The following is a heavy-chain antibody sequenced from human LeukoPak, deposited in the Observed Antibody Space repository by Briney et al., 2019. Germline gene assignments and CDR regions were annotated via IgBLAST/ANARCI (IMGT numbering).Heavy chain of an antibody. J-gene: IGHJ4*02. V-gene: IGHV4-34*01. CDR3: ARGQSNFWSGYPPHFDY. Sequence: SETLSLTCAVDGGSFSGYYWSWLRQPPGKGLEWIGEINHSGSTNYNPSLKSRVTISVDTSKNQFSLKLSSVTAADTAVYYCARGQSNFWSGYPPHFDYWGQGTLVTVSS. D-gene: IGHD3-3*01. CDR1: GGSFSGYY. CDR2: INHSGST.